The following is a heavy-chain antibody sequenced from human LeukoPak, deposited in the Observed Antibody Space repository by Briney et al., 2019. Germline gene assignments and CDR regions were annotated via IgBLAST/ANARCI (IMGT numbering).Heavy chain of an antibody. CDR1: GGSINNYY. CDR2: IYTRGST. V-gene: IGHV4-4*07. Sequence: SEALSLTCTVSGGSINNYYWSWIRQPAGKGLGWIGRIYTRGSTNYNPSLKSRVTMSVDTSKNQFSLKLSSVTAADTAVSYCARGRYCSADICSGGDAFDIWGQGTMVSVSS. J-gene: IGHJ3*02. D-gene: IGHD2-15*01. CDR3: ARGRYCSADICSGGDAFDI.